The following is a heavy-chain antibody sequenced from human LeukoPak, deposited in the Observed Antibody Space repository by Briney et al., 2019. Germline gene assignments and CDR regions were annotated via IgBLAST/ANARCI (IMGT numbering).Heavy chain of an antibody. Sequence: GASVKVSCKASGYTFTGYYMHWVRQAPGQGLEWMGWIIPNSGGTNYAQKFQGRVTMTRDTSISTAYMELSRLRSDDTAVYYCAFSAGRDLGYCSGGSCPFDYWGQGTLVTVSS. J-gene: IGHJ4*02. CDR1: GYTFTGYY. D-gene: IGHD2-15*01. V-gene: IGHV1-2*02. CDR2: IIPNSGGT. CDR3: AFSAGRDLGYCSGGSCPFDY.